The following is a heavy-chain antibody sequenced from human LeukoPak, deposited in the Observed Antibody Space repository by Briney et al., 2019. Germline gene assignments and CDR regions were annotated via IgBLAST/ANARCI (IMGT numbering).Heavy chain of an antibody. CDR2: IIPILGIA. CDR1: GGTFSSYT. J-gene: IGHJ5*02. D-gene: IGHD2-2*01. Sequence: ASVKVSCKASGGTFSSYTISWVRQAPGQGLEWMGGIIPILGIANYAQKFQGRVTITADKSTSTAYMELSSLRSEDTAVYYCATTGVPAAYTTQYNWFDPWGQGTLVTVSS. V-gene: IGHV1-69*10. CDR3: ATTGVPAAYTTQYNWFDP.